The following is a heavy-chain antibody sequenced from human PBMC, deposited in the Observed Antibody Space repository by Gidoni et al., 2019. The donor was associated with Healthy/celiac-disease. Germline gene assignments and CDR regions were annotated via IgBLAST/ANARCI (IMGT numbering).Heavy chain of an antibody. V-gene: IGHV4-4*02. CDR3: ARDSGRFGELVWNYYYYGMDV. CDR2: IYHSGST. Sequence: SISSSNWWRWVRQPPGKGLEWIGEIYHSGSTNYNPSLKSRVTISVDKSKNQFSLKLSSVTAADTAVYYCARDSGRFGELVWNYYYYGMDVWGQGTTVTVSS. J-gene: IGHJ6*02. D-gene: IGHD3-10*01. CDR1: SISSSNW.